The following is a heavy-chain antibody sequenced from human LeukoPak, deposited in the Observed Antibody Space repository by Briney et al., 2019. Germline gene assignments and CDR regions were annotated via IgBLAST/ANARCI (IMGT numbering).Heavy chain of an antibody. CDR2: ISAYNGNT. D-gene: IGHD3-9*01. Sequence: ASVKVSCKASGYTFTSYGISWVRQAPGQGLEWMGWISAYNGNTNYAQKLQGRVTMTTDTSTSTAYMELRSLRSDDTAVYYCARDQGGEYYDILTGYPTYYYYYMDVWGKGTTVTISS. CDR1: GYTFTSYG. J-gene: IGHJ6*03. V-gene: IGHV1-18*01. CDR3: ARDQGGEYYDILTGYPTYYYYYMDV.